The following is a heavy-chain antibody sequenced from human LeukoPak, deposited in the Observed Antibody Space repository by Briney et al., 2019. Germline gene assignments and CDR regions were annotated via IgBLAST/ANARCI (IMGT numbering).Heavy chain of an antibody. V-gene: IGHV4/OR15-8*01. CDR2: IYHSGTT. Sequence: ETLSLTCAVSGESVSSSNWWSWVRQPPGKGLEWIGEIYHSGTTNYDPSLKSRVTISIDTSRNQFSLRLTSVTAADTAVYYCARGSWYSSGVWPVFDHWGQGTLIAVSS. D-gene: IGHD6-19*01. CDR1: GESVSSSNW. J-gene: IGHJ4*02. CDR3: ARGSWYSSGVWPVFDH.